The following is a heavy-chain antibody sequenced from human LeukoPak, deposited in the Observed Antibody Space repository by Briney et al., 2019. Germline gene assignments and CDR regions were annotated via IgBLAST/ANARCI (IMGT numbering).Heavy chain of an antibody. D-gene: IGHD3-22*01. V-gene: IGHV3-21*01. J-gene: IGHJ4*02. CDR1: GFTFSSNY. Sequence: PGGSLRLSCAASGFTFSSNYMSWVRQAPGKGLEWVSSISSSSSYIYYADSVKGRFTISRDNAKNSLYLQMNSLRAEDTAVYYCATASSGYYLSDYWGQGTLVTVSS. CDR2: ISSSSSYI. CDR3: ATASSGYYLSDY.